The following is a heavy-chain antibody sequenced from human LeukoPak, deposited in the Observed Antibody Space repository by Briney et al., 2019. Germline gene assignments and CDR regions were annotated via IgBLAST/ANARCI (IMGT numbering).Heavy chain of an antibody. J-gene: IGHJ5*02. V-gene: IGHV4-61*02. Sequence: SQTLSLTCTVSRCSISSGNYYWSWIRQPAGKGLEWMGRISTSGSTNYNPSLMSRVTISVDTSMNQFSLKLSSVTAADTAVYYCARQVDPWGQGTLVTVSS. CDR3: ARQVDP. CDR2: ISTSGST. CDR1: RCSISSGNYY.